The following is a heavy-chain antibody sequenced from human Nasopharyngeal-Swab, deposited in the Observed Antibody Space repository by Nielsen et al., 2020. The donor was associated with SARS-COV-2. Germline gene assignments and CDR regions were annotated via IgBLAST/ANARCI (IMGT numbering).Heavy chain of an antibody. V-gene: IGHV4-34*01. Sequence: SETLSLTCAVYGGSFSGYYWSWIRQPPGKGLEWIGEINHSGSTNYNPSLKSRVTISVDTSKNQFSLKLSSVTAADTAVYYCARGVKYAFWSGIRKYNWFDPWGQGTLVTVSS. CDR1: GGSFSGYY. J-gene: IGHJ5*02. D-gene: IGHD3-3*01. CDR2: INHSGST. CDR3: ARGVKYAFWSGIRKYNWFDP.